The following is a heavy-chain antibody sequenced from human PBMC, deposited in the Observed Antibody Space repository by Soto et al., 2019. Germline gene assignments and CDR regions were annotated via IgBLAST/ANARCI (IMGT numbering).Heavy chain of an antibody. J-gene: IGHJ6*02. V-gene: IGHV1-69*02. CDR3: ASHFTGVLVLGTSPPGGDNYGWDV. CDR2: IIPILDIP. CDR1: GGTFSRYT. D-gene: IGHD2-8*02. Sequence: QVQLVQSGAEVKKPGSSVKVSCKASGGTFSRYTFTWVRQAPGQGLEWMGRIIPILDIPNYAQNFQGRVTIPADKSTSTAYMALSRLRSDDTAVYYCASHFTGVLVLGTSPPGGDNYGWDVWGQGTTVTVSS.